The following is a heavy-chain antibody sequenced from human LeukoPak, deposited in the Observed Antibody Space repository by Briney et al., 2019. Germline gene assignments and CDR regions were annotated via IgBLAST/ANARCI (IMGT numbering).Heavy chain of an antibody. CDR2: INHSGST. J-gene: IGHJ4*02. Sequence: SETLSLTCAFYSRSFSGYFWTWIRQPPGKGLEWIGEINHSGSTNYNPSLKSRVTISLDTSKNQFSLKLSSVTAADTAVYYCARAQGVTSLDYWGQGTLVTVSS. CDR1: SRSFSGYF. D-gene: IGHD4-17*01. CDR3: ARAQGVTSLDY. V-gene: IGHV4-34*01.